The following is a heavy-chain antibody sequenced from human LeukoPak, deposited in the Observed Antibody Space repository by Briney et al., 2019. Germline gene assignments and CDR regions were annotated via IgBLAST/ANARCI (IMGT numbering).Heavy chain of an antibody. Sequence: GGSLRLSCTASGFTFNGYGMNWVRQAPGKGLEWVSYISSISSTIYYSDSVKGRFTISRDNAKNSLYLQMNSLRAEDTAVYYCARDGASYSNYEGNFDYWGQGTLVTVSS. J-gene: IGHJ4*02. V-gene: IGHV3-48*01. CDR3: ARDGASYSNYEGNFDY. CDR2: ISSISSTI. CDR1: GFTFNGYG. D-gene: IGHD4-11*01.